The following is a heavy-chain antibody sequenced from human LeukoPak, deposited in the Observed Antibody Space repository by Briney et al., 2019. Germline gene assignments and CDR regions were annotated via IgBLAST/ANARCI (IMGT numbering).Heavy chain of an antibody. CDR1: GFTFSSYW. CDR2: VYHTGSS. Sequence: GSLRLSCAASGFTFSSYWMNWARQPPGKGLEWIGEVYHTGSSNYNPSLKSRVTISVDKSKSQFSLKLSSVTAADTAVYYCARGGTTVAGTFWFDPWGQGTLVTVSS. CDR3: ARGGTTVAGTFWFDP. D-gene: IGHD6-19*01. V-gene: IGHV4-4*02. J-gene: IGHJ5*02.